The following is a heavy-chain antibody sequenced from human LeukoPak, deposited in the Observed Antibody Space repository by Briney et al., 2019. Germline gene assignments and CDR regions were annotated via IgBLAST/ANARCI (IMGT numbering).Heavy chain of an antibody. V-gene: IGHV1-69*13. CDR2: IIPIFGTA. CDR1: GYTLTELS. Sequence: GASVTVSCKVSGYTLTELSMHWVRQAPGQGLEWMGGIIPIFGTANYAQKFQGRVTITADESTSTAYMELSSLRSEDTAVYYCARGRSIVVVPAAFDYWGQGTLVTVSS. J-gene: IGHJ4*02. D-gene: IGHD2-2*01. CDR3: ARGRSIVVVPAAFDY.